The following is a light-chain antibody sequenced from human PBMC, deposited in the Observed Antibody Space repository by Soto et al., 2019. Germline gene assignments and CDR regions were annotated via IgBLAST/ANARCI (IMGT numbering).Light chain of an antibody. J-gene: IGLJ1*01. V-gene: IGLV2-23*02. CDR3: CSYAGSSTYV. CDR2: EVS. Sequence: QSALTQPASVSGSPGQSITISCTGTSSDVGSYNLVSWYQQHPGKAPKVMIYEVSKRPSGVSNRFSGSKSGNTASLTISGPQAEDEADYYCCSYAGSSTYVFGTGTKVTVL. CDR1: SSDVGSYNL.